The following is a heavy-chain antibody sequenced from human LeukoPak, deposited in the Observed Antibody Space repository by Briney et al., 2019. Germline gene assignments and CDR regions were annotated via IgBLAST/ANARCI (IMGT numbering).Heavy chain of an antibody. V-gene: IGHV4-39*01. J-gene: IGHJ4*02. CDR2: IYYTGTT. CDR3: ARRAHGYNVNYYFDS. Sequence: SETLSLTRTVSSGSISSSSYYWGWIRQPPGKGLEWIGNIYYTGTTYYNPSLKSRVTISVDTSKNQFSLKLNSVTAADTAVYYCARRAHGYNVNYYFDSWGQGTLVTVSS. D-gene: IGHD5-24*01. CDR1: SGSISSSSYY.